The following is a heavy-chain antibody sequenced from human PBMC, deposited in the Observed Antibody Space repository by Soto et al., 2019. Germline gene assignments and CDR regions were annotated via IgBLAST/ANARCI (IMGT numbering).Heavy chain of an antibody. CDR1: GFTFSSYA. CDR3: AKTYDFGSGPYAGDYMDV. Sequence: GGSLRLSCAASGFTFSSYAMSWVRQAPGKGLEWVSAISGSGGSTYYADSVKGRFTISRDNSKNTLYLQMNSLRAEDTAVYYCAKTYDFGSGPYAGDYMDVWGKGTTVTVSS. V-gene: IGHV3-23*01. J-gene: IGHJ6*03. CDR2: ISGSGGST. D-gene: IGHD3-3*01.